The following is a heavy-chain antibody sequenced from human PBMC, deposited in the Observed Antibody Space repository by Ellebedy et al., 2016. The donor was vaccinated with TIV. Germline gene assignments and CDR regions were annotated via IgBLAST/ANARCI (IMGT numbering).Heavy chain of an antibody. J-gene: IGHJ5*02. D-gene: IGHD6-19*01. Sequence: MPSETLSLTCAISGDSVSNNSAAWNWIRQSPSRGLEWLGRTYYRSKWYSDYAVSVKSRITINADTSKNHFSLQLNSVTPEDTAVYYCAGWTAVAQQNWFDPWGQGTLVTVSS. V-gene: IGHV6-1*01. CDR2: TYYRSKWYS. CDR3: AGWTAVAQQNWFDP. CDR1: GDSVSNNSAA.